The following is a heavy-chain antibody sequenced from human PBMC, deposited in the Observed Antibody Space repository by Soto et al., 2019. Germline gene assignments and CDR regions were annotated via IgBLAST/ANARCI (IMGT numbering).Heavy chain of an antibody. CDR2: TSAHTGST. CDR3: ARVLNDCGVK. J-gene: IGHJ4*02. CDR1: GYSFTSYA. Sequence: QVQLVQSGAEVKKPGASVKVSCKASGYSFTSYAISWVRQAPGQGLEWMGGTSAHTGSTYYVQKHQGRLTMTTDSATRTAYMELRSLRSDDTAVYYCARVLNDCGVKWGQGTLVTVSS. V-gene: IGHV1-18*01. D-gene: IGHD2-21*02.